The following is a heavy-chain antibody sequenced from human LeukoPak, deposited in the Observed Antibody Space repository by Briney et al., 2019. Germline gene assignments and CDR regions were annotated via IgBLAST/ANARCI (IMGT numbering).Heavy chain of an antibody. CDR3: ARSLTPGGFDY. D-gene: IGHD1-1*01. CDR1: GGTFSSYT. V-gene: IGHV1-69*02. J-gene: IGHJ4*02. CDR2: IIPILGIA. Sequence: SVKVSCKASGGTFSSYTISWVRQAPGQGLEWMGRIIPILGIANYAQKFQGRVTITADKSTSTAYMELSSLRSEDTAVYYCARSLTPGGFDYWGQGTLVTVSP.